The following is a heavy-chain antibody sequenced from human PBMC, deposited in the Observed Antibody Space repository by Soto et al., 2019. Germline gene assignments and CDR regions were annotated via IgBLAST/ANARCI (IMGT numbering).Heavy chain of an antibody. CDR3: AKEMLLYYDFWSGLFDY. Sequence: GGSLRLSCAASGFTFSSYAMSWVRQAPGKGLEWVSAISGSGGSTYYADSVKGRFTISRDNSKNTLYLQMNSLRAEDTAVYYCAKEMLLYYDFWSGLFDYWGQGTLVTVS. J-gene: IGHJ4*02. CDR1: GFTFSSYA. V-gene: IGHV3-23*01. CDR2: ISGSGGST. D-gene: IGHD3-3*01.